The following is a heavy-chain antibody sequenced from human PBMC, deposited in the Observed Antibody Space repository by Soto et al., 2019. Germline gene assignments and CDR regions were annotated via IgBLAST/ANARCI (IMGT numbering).Heavy chain of an antibody. CDR2: MSPYSGNT. Sequence: ASGKVSCKASGYTFTSHHISLLRQAPVQGLEWMGWMSPYSGNTDYAQNLQGRVTMTTDTLTSTAYMELRSLRSDDAAVYYCARDKQERLFYYYYGLDVWGQGTTVTVSS. D-gene: IGHD1-1*01. CDR3: ARDKQERLFYYYYGLDV. CDR1: GYTFTSHH. V-gene: IGHV1-18*04. J-gene: IGHJ6*02.